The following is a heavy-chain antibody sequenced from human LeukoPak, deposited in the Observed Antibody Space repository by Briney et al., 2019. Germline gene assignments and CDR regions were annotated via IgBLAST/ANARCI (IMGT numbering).Heavy chain of an antibody. V-gene: IGHV4-61*05. CDR3: ARRQQTGGDDWLANWFDP. Sequence: SETLSLTCSVSGASINSSIHHWGWIRQPPGQGLEWIGYIYYSGSTKYNPSLESRITISVDTSKNQFSLKLNSVTAADTAFYYCARRQQTGGDDWLANWFDPWGQGTLVTVSS. D-gene: IGHD2-21*01. CDR1: GASINSSIHH. CDR2: IYYSGST. J-gene: IGHJ5*02.